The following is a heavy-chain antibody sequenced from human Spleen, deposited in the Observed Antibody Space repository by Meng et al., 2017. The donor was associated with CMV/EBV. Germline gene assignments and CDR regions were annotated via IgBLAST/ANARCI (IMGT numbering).Heavy chain of an antibody. Sequence: SVKVFCKASGGTFSSYAISWVRQAPGQGLEWMGGIIPIVGIANHAQKFQGRVSMTRDTSITTASMEVTNLRSDDTAVYYCARGSGTYGGTFDHWGQGTLVTVSS. CDR3: ARGSGTYGGTFDH. V-gene: IGHV1-69*10. J-gene: IGHJ4*02. D-gene: IGHD3-10*01. CDR2: IIPIVGIA. CDR1: GGTFSSYA.